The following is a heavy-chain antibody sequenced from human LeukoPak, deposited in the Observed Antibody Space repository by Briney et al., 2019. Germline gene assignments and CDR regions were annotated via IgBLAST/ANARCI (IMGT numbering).Heavy chain of an antibody. V-gene: IGHV3-23*01. J-gene: IGHJ4*02. CDR3: AKDSQTYYYGSGSYFNY. Sequence: PGGSLRLSCAASGFTFSTYAMSWVRQAPGQGLEWVSAVTGSGGSTYYADSVKGRFTISRDNSKNSLYLQINSLRVEDTAVYYCAKDSQTYYYGSGSYFNYWGQGTLVTVSS. CDR2: VTGSGGST. D-gene: IGHD3-10*01. CDR1: GFTFSTYA.